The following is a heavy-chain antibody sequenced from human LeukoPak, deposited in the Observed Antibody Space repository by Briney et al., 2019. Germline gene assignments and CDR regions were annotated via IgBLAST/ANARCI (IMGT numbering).Heavy chain of an antibody. Sequence: SETLSLTCTVSGGSISSSTYLWGWIRQPPGKGLEWIGSIYYSGSTYYNPSLKSRVTISVDTSKNQFSLKLRSVTAADTAVYYCARKARGRREYQLLRGWFDPWGQGTLVTVSS. D-gene: IGHD2-2*01. V-gene: IGHV4-39*01. CDR3: ARKARGRREYQLLRGWFDP. CDR1: GGSISSSTYL. CDR2: IYYSGST. J-gene: IGHJ5*02.